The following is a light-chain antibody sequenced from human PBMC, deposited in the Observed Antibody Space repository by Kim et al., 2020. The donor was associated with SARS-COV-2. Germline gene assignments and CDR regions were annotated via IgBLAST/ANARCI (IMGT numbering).Light chain of an antibody. Sequence: LSPGERATLSCRASQSVSTNYLAWYQQKPGQAPRFLMYAASTRATGIPDRFSGSGSGTDFTLTIRRLEPEDFAVYYCQQYGSSPPTFGQGTKLEI. V-gene: IGKV3-20*01. CDR1: QSVSTNY. CDR2: AAS. J-gene: IGKJ2*01. CDR3: QQYGSSPPT.